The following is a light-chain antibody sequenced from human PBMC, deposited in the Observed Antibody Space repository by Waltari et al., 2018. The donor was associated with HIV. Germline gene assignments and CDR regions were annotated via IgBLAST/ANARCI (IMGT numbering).Light chain of an antibody. CDR3: SSYIRSSTLEVV. CDR2: DVS. Sequence: QSALTQPASVSGSPGQSITISCTGTSSDVGGYNYVSWYQQHPGKAPKLMIYDVSSRPAGVSNRFSGSKSGNTASLTISGLQAEDEADYYCSSYIRSSTLEVVFGGGTKVTVL. V-gene: IGLV2-14*01. CDR1: SSDVGGYNY. J-gene: IGLJ2*01.